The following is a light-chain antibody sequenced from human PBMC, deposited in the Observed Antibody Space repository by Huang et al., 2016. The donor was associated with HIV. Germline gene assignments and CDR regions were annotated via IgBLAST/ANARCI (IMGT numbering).Light chain of an antibody. CDR1: QSVSSTF. J-gene: IGKJ2*01. CDR3: QQYGTSPYT. V-gene: IGKV3-20*01. Sequence: EIVLTQSPGTLSLSPGERVILSCRASQSVSSTFLAWYQQKSGQAPRLLIYGASSRATGIPDRFSGSGFGTDFTLTISRLEPEDYAVYYCQQYGTSPYTFGQGTKLEIK. CDR2: GAS.